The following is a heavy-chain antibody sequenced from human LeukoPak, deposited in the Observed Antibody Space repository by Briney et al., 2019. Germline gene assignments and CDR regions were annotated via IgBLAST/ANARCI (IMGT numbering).Heavy chain of an antibody. CDR1: GYTFTGYY. CDR3: ARDNGDYGSYYYGMDV. V-gene: IGHV1-2*04. J-gene: IGHJ6*02. CDR2: INPNSGGT. D-gene: IGHD4-17*01. Sequence: ASVKVSCKASGYTFTGYYMHWVRQAPGQGLEWMGWINPNSGGTKYAQNFQGWVTMTRDTSISTAYMELSRLRSDDTAVYYCARDNGDYGSYYYGMDVWGQGTTVTVSS.